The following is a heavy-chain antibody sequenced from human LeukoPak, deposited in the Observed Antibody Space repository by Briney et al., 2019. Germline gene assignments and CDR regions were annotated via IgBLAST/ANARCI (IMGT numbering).Heavy chain of an antibody. D-gene: IGHD1-20*01. CDR3: ARLYNWNVQNWFDP. CDR1: GYTFTSYG. CDR2: ISAYNGNT. Sequence: EASVTVSCKASGYTFTSYGISWVRQAPGQGLEWMGWISAYNGNTNYAQKLQGRVTMTTDTSTSTAYMELRSLRSDDTAVYYCARLYNWNVQNWFDPWGQGTLVTVSS. V-gene: IGHV1-18*01. J-gene: IGHJ5*02.